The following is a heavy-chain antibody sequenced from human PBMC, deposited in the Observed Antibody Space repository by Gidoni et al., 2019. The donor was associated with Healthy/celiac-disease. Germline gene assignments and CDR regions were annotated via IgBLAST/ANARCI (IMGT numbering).Heavy chain of an antibody. J-gene: IGHJ3*02. V-gene: IGHV3-48*03. CDR3: ARELLWFGELLPDAFDI. CDR1: GFTFSSYE. D-gene: IGHD3-10*01. Sequence: EVQLVESGGGLVQPGGSLRLSCAASGFTFSSYEMNWVRQAPGKGLEWVSYISSSGSTIYYADSVKGRFTISRDNAKNSLYLQMNSLRAEDTAVYYWARELLWFGELLPDAFDIWGQGTMVTVSS. CDR2: ISSSGSTI.